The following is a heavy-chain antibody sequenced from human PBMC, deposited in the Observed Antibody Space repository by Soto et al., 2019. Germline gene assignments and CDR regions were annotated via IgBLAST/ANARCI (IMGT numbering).Heavy chain of an antibody. CDR1: GFTFSSYA. J-gene: IGHJ4*02. V-gene: IGHV3-23*01. D-gene: IGHD2-15*01. Sequence: PGGSLRLSCAASGFTFSSYAMSWVRQAPGKGLEWVSAISGSGGSTYYADSVKGRFTISRDNSKNTLYLQMNSLRAEDTAVYYCAKAPKYCSGGSCYIFDYWGQGTLVTVSS. CDR2: ISGSGGST. CDR3: AKAPKYCSGGSCYIFDY.